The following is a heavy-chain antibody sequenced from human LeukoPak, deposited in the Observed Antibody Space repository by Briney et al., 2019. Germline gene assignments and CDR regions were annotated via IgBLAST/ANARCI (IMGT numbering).Heavy chain of an antibody. Sequence: GGSLRLSCAASGFTFSSYWMHWVRQAPGKGLVWVSRINSDGSSTSYADSVKGRFTISRDNAKNTLYLQMNSLRAEDTAVYYCAKVMQQLVRGFDYWGQGTLVTVSS. D-gene: IGHD6-13*01. CDR2: INSDGSST. CDR1: GFTFSSYW. J-gene: IGHJ4*02. V-gene: IGHV3-74*01. CDR3: AKVMQQLVRGFDY.